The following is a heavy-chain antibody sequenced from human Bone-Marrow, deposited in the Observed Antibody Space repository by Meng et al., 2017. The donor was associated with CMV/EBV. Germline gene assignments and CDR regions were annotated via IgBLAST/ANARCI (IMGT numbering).Heavy chain of an antibody. Sequence: QCQVVQSGAEVKEPGASVNVSFKVSGYTLTELSMHWGRQAPGKGLEWMGGFDPEDGETIYAQKFQGRVTMTEDTSTDTAYMELSSLRSEDTAVYYCATGPPQYDFWSGYYRNFDYWGQGTLVTASS. CDR2: FDPEDGET. CDR3: ATGPPQYDFWSGYYRNFDY. V-gene: IGHV1-24*01. D-gene: IGHD3-3*01. CDR1: GYTLTELS. J-gene: IGHJ4*02.